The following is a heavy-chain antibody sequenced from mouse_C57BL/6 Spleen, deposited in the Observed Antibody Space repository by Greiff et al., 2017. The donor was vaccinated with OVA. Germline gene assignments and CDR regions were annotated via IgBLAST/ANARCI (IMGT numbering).Heavy chain of an antibody. D-gene: IGHD3-2*02. CDR1: GYAFSSSW. J-gene: IGHJ3*01. Sequence: QVQLQQSGPELVKPGASVKISCKASGYAFSSSWMNWVKQRPGKGLEWIGRIYPGDGDTNYNGKLKGKATLTADKSSSTAYMQLSSLTSEDSAVYFCARSQTAQATAWFAYWGQGTLVTVSA. CDR3: ARSQTAQATAWFAY. V-gene: IGHV1-82*01. CDR2: IYPGDGDT.